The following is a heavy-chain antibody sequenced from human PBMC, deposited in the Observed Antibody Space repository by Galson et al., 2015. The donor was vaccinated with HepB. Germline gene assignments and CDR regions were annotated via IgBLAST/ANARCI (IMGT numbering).Heavy chain of an antibody. CDR2: MNPNSGNT. CDR1: GYTFTSYD. J-gene: IGHJ6*02. V-gene: IGHV1-8*01. Sequence: SVKVSCKASGYTFTSYDINWVRQATGQGLEWMGWMNPNSGNTGYAQKFQGRVTMTRNTSISTAYMELSSLRSEDTAVYYCARGHEEQWLDDYYYYGMDVWGQGTTVTVSS. CDR3: ARGHEEQWLDDYYYYGMDV. D-gene: IGHD6-19*01.